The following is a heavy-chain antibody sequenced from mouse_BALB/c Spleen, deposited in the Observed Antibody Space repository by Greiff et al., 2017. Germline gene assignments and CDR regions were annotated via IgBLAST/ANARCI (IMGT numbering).Heavy chain of an antibody. CDR1: GYTFTSYW. J-gene: IGHJ3*01. D-gene: IGHD2-4*01. Sequence: VKLMESGAELAKPGASVKMSCKASGYTFTSYWMHWVKQRPGQGLEWIGYINPSTGYTEYNQKFKDKATLTADKSSSTAYMQLSSLTSEDSAVYYCARNENDYSWFAYWGQGTLVTVSA. CDR3: ARNENDYSWFAY. CDR2: INPSTGYT. V-gene: IGHV1-7*01.